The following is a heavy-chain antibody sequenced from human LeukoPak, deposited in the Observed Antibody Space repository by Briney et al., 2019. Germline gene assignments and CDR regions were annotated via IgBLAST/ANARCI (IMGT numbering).Heavy chain of an antibody. CDR1: GYTFTSYD. CDR3: ARGSSFGEFADY. Sequence: ASVKVSCKASGYTFTSYDINWVRQATGQGLEWMGWMNPNGGNTGYAQKFQGRVTITRNTSISTAYMELSSLRSEDTAVYYCARGSSFGEFADYWGQGTLVTVSS. D-gene: IGHD3-10*01. J-gene: IGHJ4*02. V-gene: IGHV1-8*03. CDR2: MNPNGGNT.